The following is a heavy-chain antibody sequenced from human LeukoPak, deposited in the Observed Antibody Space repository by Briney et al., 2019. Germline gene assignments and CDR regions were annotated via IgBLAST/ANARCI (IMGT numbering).Heavy chain of an antibody. Sequence: GGSLRLSCAASGFTFSSYGMHWVRQAPGKGLEWEAVIWYDGSNKYYADSVKGRFTISRDNSKNTLYLQMNSLRAEDTAVYYCAKDVSDSSRVYNWFDPWGPGTLVTVSS. V-gene: IGHV3-33*06. CDR2: IWYDGSNK. CDR3: AKDVSDSSRVYNWFDP. D-gene: IGHD3-22*01. J-gene: IGHJ5*02. CDR1: GFTFSSYG.